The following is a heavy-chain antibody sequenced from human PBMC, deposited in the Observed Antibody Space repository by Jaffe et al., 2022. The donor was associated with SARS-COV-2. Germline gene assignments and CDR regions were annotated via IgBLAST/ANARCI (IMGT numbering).Heavy chain of an antibody. D-gene: IGHD6-19*01. CDR3: TRGASGSGWYYFDY. V-gene: IGHV3-49*05. CDR2: IRSKAYGGTT. J-gene: IGHJ4*02. CDR1: GFTFGDYA. Sequence: EVQLVESGGGLVKPGRSLRLSCTASGFTFGDYAMSWFRQAPGKGLEWVGFIRSKAYGGTTEYAASVKGRFTISRDDSKSIAYLQMNSLKTEDTAVYYCTRGASGSGWYYFDYWGQGTLVTVSS.